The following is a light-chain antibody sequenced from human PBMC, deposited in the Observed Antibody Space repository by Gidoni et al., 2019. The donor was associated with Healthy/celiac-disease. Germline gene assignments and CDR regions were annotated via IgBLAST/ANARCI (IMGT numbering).Light chain of an antibody. CDR1: SSDVGGYNY. CDR2: EVS. Sequence: HSALTQPASVSGSPGQSSTISCTGTSSDVGGYNYVSWYQQHPGKAPKLMIYEVSNRPSGVSNRLSGSKSGNTASLTISGLKAEDEADYYCSSYTSSSTPYVFGTGTKVTVL. J-gene: IGLJ1*01. V-gene: IGLV2-14*01. CDR3: SSYTSSSTPYV.